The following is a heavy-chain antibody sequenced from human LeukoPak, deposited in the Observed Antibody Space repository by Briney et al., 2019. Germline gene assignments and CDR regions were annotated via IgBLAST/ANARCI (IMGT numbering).Heavy chain of an antibody. CDR3: ARDDYGGALDI. D-gene: IGHD4-23*01. CDR2: MNSNSGGT. J-gene: IGHJ3*02. Sequence: ASVKVSCKASGYTFTGYYMHWVRQAPGQGLEWMGWMNSNSGGTNYAQKFQGRVTMTRDTSISTAYMEVSRLRSDDTAVYYCARDDYGGALDIWGHGTMVTVYS. CDR1: GYTFTGYY. V-gene: IGHV1-2*02.